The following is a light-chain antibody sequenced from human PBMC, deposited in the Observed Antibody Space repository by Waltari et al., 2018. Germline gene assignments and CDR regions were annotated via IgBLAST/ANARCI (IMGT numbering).Light chain of an antibody. CDR3: QHYNNWPRT. V-gene: IGKV3-15*01. J-gene: IGKJ1*01. CDR2: GAS. CDR1: QSVTSN. Sequence: ETVMTQSPATLSVSPGESATLSCRASQSVTSNLAWYQQKPGQAPRLLIYGASTRATGIPARFSGIGSATEFTLTISSLQSEDFAVYYCQHYNNWPRTFGQGTKVEIK.